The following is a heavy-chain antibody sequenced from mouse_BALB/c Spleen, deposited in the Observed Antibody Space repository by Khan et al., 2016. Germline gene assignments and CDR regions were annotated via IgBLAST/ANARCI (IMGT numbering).Heavy chain of an antibody. J-gene: IGHJ2*01. CDR3: ARRRLRLPFAY. D-gene: IGHD2-2*01. V-gene: IGHV9-3-1*01. Sequence: QIQLVQSGPELKKPGETVKISCKASGYSFTNYGMNWVKQAPGKGLKWMGWISTYTGEPTYADDFKGRFAFSVETSASTAYLQINNLKNEDTATYFCARRRLRLPFAYWGQGTTLTVSS. CDR2: ISTYTGEP. CDR1: GYSFTNYG.